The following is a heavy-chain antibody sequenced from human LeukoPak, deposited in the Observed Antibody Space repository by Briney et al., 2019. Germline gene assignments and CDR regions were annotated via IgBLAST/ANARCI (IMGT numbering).Heavy chain of an antibody. J-gene: IGHJ5*02. CDR3: ARGSEYYDYVWGSYRVNWFDP. Sequence: ASVKVSCKASGYTFTSYAMNWVRQAPGQGLEWMGWINTNTGNPTYAQGFTGRFVFSLDTSVSTAYLQISSLKAEDTAVYYCARGSEYYDYVWGSYRVNWFDPWGQGTLVTVSS. CDR1: GYTFTSYA. V-gene: IGHV7-4-1*02. D-gene: IGHD3-16*02. CDR2: INTNTGNP.